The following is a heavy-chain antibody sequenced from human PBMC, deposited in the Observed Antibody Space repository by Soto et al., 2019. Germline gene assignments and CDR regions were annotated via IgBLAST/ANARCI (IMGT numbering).Heavy chain of an antibody. CDR2: IYHSGST. CDR1: GGSISSSNW. J-gene: IGHJ4*02. CDR3: AKDKGSYYYDSSAYNYYSEY. Sequence: SETLSLTCAVSGGSISSSNWWSWVRQPPGKGLEWIGEIYHSGSTNYNPSLKSRVTISVDKSKNRFSLKLSSVTAADTAVYYCAKDKGSYYYDSSAYNYYSEYWGQGTLVTVSS. D-gene: IGHD3-22*01. V-gene: IGHV4-4*02.